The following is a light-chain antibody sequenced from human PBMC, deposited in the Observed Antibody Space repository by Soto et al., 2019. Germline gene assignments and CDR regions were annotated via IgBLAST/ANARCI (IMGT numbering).Light chain of an antibody. CDR2: EVT. Sequence: QSVLTQPASMSGSPGQSITISGTGTSGDIVSYNRVSWYQQHPGKAPKLIIYEVTDRPSGVSNRFSGSKYGNTASLNISGLQAEDEAEYYCSSYTNINTRACVFGTGTKVTVL. CDR1: SGDIVSYNR. CDR3: SSYTNINTRACV. V-gene: IGLV2-14*01. J-gene: IGLJ1*01.